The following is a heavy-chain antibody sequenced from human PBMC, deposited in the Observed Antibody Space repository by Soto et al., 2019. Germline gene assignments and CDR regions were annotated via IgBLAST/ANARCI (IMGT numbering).Heavy chain of an antibody. CDR1: GYTFTSYG. J-gene: IGHJ4*02. CDR3: ARDQAMAQFDY. Sequence: QVQLVQSGAEVKKPGASVKVSCKASGYTFTSYGISWVRQAPGQGLEWMGWINAYKGNTKYAQKPQGRVTMTTGTTTSTAYMELRGLRSDDTAVYYCARDQAMAQFDYGGQGTLVTVSS. CDR2: INAYKGNT. D-gene: IGHD5-18*01. V-gene: IGHV1-18*01.